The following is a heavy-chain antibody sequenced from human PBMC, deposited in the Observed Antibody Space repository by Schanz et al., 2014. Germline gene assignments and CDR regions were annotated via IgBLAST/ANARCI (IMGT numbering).Heavy chain of an antibody. CDR1: GFTFSTSA. Sequence: EVQLLESGGGLVQPGGSLRLSCAASGFTFSTSAMSWVRQVPGKGLEWVSAILGLASTTYYADSVKGRFTISRDNSKNLLYLQMNSLRAEDTAAYYCAKGRFGELSAFDIWGQGTMVTVSS. V-gene: IGHV3-23*01. CDR3: AKGRFGELSAFDI. J-gene: IGHJ3*02. D-gene: IGHD3-10*01. CDR2: ILGLASTT.